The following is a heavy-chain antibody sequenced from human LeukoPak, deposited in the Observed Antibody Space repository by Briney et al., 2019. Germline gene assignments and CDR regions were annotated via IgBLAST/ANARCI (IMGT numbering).Heavy chain of an antibody. Sequence: GSLRLSCAASGFTFSSYWMHWVRQAPGKGLVWASRINSDGSSTSYADSVKGRFTISRDNAKNTLYLQMNSLRAEDTAVYYCARVYCSSTSCYDPYYYYYYMDVWGKGTTVTVSS. CDR2: INSDGSST. D-gene: IGHD2-2*01. CDR1: GFTFSSYW. J-gene: IGHJ6*03. V-gene: IGHV3-74*01. CDR3: ARVYCSSTSCYDPYYYYYYMDV.